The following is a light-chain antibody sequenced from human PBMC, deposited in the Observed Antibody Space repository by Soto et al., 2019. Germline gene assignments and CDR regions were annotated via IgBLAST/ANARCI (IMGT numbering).Light chain of an antibody. CDR2: DAS. Sequence: EIVLTQSPGTLSLSPGERATLSCRASQSVSSSYLAWYQQKPGQAPRLLIYDASSRATGIPDRFSGSGSGTDFTLTISRLEPEDFAVFYCQQYGASPLTFGGGTRVAMK. J-gene: IGKJ4*01. V-gene: IGKV3-20*01. CDR1: QSVSSSY. CDR3: QQYGASPLT.